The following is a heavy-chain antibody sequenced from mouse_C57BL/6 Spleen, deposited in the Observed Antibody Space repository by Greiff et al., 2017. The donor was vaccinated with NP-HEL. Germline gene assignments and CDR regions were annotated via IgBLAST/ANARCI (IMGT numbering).Heavy chain of an antibody. CDR2: IHPNSGST. CDR3: ARGTDNWYFDV. Sequence: QVQLQQSGAELVKPGASVKLSCKASGYTFTSYWMHWVKQRPGQGLEWIGMIHPNSGSTNYNEKFKSKATLTVDKSSSTAYMQLSSLTSEDSAVYYCARGTDNWYFDVWGTGTTVTVSS. J-gene: IGHJ1*03. D-gene: IGHD3-3*01. CDR1: GYTFTSYW. V-gene: IGHV1-64*01.